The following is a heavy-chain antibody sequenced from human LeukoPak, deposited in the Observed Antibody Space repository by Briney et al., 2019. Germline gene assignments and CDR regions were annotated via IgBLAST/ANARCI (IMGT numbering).Heavy chain of an antibody. CDR3: ARSVSYGSGSHSLY. CDR2: IDPSDSYT. D-gene: IGHD3-10*01. CDR1: GYSLGSYW. J-gene: IGHJ4*02. Sequence: GESLKISCKASGYSLGSYWISWVRQMPGKGLEYMGRIDPSDSYTNFSPSFQGHVTISADKSISTAYLQWSSLKASDTAMYYCARSVSYGSGSHSLYWGQGTLVTVSS. V-gene: IGHV5-10-1*01.